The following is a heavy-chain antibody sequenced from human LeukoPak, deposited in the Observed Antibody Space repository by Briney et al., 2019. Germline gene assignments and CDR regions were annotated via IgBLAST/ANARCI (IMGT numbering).Heavy chain of an antibody. D-gene: IGHD5-18*01. CDR1: GFTFSSSA. V-gene: IGHV3-30*04. Sequence: GGSLRLSCAASGFTFSSSAMRWVRQAPDKGLEWVAVISYDGSNKYYADSVKGRFTISRDNSKNTLYLQMNSLRAEDTAVYYCAKDTSYGAFDYWGQGTLVTVSS. CDR3: AKDTSYGAFDY. CDR2: ISYDGSNK. J-gene: IGHJ4*02.